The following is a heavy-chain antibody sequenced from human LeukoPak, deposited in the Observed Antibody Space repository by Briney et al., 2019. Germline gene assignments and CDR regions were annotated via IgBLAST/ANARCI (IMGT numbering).Heavy chain of an antibody. Sequence: SGGSLRLSCAASGFTFSSYWMHWVRQAPGKGLVWVSRINTDGSSTSYADSVKGRFTISRDNSKNTLYLQMNSLRAEDTAVYYCAKDLGSGSYYGPYFDYWGQGTLVTVSS. V-gene: IGHV3-74*01. CDR2: INTDGSST. D-gene: IGHD3-10*01. J-gene: IGHJ4*02. CDR1: GFTFSSYW. CDR3: AKDLGSGSYYGPYFDY.